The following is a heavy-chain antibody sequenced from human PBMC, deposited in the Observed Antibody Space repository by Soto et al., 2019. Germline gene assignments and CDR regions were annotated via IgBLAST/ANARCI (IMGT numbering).Heavy chain of an antibody. V-gene: IGHV3-66*01. CDR2: MYSGGST. D-gene: IGHD2-2*01. CDR3: ARDSSLHQPLFYGMDV. CDR1: GLTVSSNY. J-gene: IGHJ6*02. Sequence: SLKISCAASGLTVSSNYMSWVRQAPGKGLEWVSVMYSGGSTYYADSVKGRFIISRDNYENTLYLQMDSLRVEDTAVYYCARDSSLHQPLFYGMDVWGQGTTVTVSS.